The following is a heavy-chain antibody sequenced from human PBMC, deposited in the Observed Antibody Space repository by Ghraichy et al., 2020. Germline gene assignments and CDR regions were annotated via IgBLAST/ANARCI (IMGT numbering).Heavy chain of an antibody. V-gene: IGHV4-34*01. CDR1: GGSFSGYY. CDR3: ARTSMVVVLYYYYGMDV. CDR2: INHSGST. Sequence: TLSLTCAVYGGSFSGYYWSWIRQPPGKGLEWIGEINHSGSTNYNPSLKSRVTISVDTSKNQFSLKLSSVTAADTAVYYCARTSMVVVLYYYYGMDVWGQGTTVTVSS. D-gene: IGHD2-21*01. J-gene: IGHJ6*02.